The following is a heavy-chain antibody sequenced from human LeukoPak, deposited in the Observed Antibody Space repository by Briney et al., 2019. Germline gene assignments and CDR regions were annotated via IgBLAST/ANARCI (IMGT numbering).Heavy chain of an antibody. CDR1: GFTFSSYA. J-gene: IGHJ6*02. V-gene: IGHV3-23*01. Sequence: PGGSLRLSCAASGFTFSSYAMSWVRQAPGKGLEWVSAISGSGGSTYYADSVKGRFTISRDNSKNTLYLQMNSLRAEDTPVYYCAKDLAGEDYYGSGSYYNSRVYYYYYGMDVWGQGTTVTVSS. CDR3: AKDLAGEDYYGSGSYYNSRVYYYYYGMDV. D-gene: IGHD3-10*01. CDR2: ISGSGGST.